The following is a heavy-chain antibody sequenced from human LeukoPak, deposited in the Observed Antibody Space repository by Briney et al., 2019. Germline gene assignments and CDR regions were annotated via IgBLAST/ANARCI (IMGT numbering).Heavy chain of an antibody. CDR3: AKKNYFDY. Sequence: GSLRLSCAASGFTFSSYGMHWVRQAPGKGLEWVAVISYDGSNKYYADSVKGRFTISRDNSKNTLYLQMNSLRAEDTAVYYCAKKNYFDYWGQGTLVTVSS. CDR1: GFTFSSYG. V-gene: IGHV3-30*18. CDR2: ISYDGSNK. J-gene: IGHJ4*02.